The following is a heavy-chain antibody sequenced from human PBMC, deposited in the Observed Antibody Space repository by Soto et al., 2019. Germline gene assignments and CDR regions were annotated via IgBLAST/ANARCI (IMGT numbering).Heavy chain of an antibody. D-gene: IGHD1-26*01. CDR1: GFTFSSYT. CDR2: FSGRDATT. V-gene: IGHV3-23*01. Sequence: EVQLSESGGGLVQPGGSLRLSRTASGFTFSSYTMSWVRQAPGKGLEWVSSFSGRDATTYYADSVKGRFTISRDNSKNTLYLQMNSLRAEDTALYFCVRTIVGATKGGWFDPWGQGALVTVSS. CDR3: VRTIVGATKGGWFDP. J-gene: IGHJ5*02.